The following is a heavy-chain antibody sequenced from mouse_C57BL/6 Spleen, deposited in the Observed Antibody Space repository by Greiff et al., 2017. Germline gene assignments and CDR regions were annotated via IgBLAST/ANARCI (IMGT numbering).Heavy chain of an antibody. CDR1: GFTFSSYG. D-gene: IGHD2-4*01. V-gene: IGHV5-6*01. CDR3: ARRYDYGGFAY. J-gene: IGHJ3*01. Sequence: EVQLQESGGDLVKPGGSLKLSCAASGFTFSSYGMSWVRQTPDKRLEWVATISSGGSYTYYPDSVKGRFTISRDNAKNTLYLQMSSLKSEDTAMYYCARRYDYGGFAYWGQGTLVTVSA. CDR2: ISSGGSYT.